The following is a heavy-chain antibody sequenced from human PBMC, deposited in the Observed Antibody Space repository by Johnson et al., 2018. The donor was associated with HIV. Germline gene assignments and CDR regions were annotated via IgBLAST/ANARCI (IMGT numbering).Heavy chain of an antibody. CDR2: ISYDGSNK. CDR3: ARYSSSSSFDI. CDR1: TFTFSDYY. Sequence: QVQVVESGGGLVKPGGSLRLSCAVSTFTFSDYYMRWIRQAPGKGLEWVAVISYDGSNKYYADSVKGRFTISRDNSKNTLYLQMNSLRAEDTAVYYCARYSSSSSFDIWGQGTMVTVSS. V-gene: IGHV3-30*03. D-gene: IGHD6-6*01. J-gene: IGHJ3*02.